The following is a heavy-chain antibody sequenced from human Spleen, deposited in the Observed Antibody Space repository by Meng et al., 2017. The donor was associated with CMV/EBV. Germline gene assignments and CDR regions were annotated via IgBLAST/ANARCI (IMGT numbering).Heavy chain of an antibody. CDR3: AMFRGVTTPLDY. Sequence: ASVKVSCKASGYTFTNQYIHWVRQAPGQGLEWMGVINPSDGSTTYAQKLQGRVTMTRDTSTSTAYMELRSLRSDDTAVYYCAMFRGVTTPLDYWGQGTLVTVSS. CDR1: GYTFTNQY. D-gene: IGHD3-10*01. V-gene: IGHV1-46*01. CDR2: INPSDGST. J-gene: IGHJ4*02.